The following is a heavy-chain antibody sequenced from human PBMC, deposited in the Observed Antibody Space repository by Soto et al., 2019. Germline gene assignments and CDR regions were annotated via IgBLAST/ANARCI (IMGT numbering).Heavy chain of an antibody. Sequence: SLRLSCAASGFAFSSYAMHWVRQAPGKGLEWVAVISYDGSNKYYADSVKGRFTISRDNSKNTLYLQMNSLRAEDTAVYYCARHLDYWGQGTLVIVSS. CDR1: GFAFSSYA. V-gene: IGHV3-30-3*01. D-gene: IGHD3-3*02. J-gene: IGHJ4*02. CDR2: ISYDGSNK. CDR3: ARHLDY.